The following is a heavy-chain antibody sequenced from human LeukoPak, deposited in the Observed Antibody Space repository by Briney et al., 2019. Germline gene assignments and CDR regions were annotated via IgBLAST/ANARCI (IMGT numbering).Heavy chain of an antibody. Sequence: ASVKVSCKASGYTFINKDINWVRQAPGQGLEWSAWIDPKNGNRGDAQNFQGRVTMTTDFSINTAYLELSSLRSEDTAVYYCARSHTQKEFCGGGRCYPTVWWFDPWGQGTLVTVSS. J-gene: IGHJ5*02. V-gene: IGHV1-8*01. CDR1: GYTFINKD. D-gene: IGHD2-15*01. CDR2: IDPKNGNR. CDR3: ARSHTQKEFCGGGRCYPTVWWFDP.